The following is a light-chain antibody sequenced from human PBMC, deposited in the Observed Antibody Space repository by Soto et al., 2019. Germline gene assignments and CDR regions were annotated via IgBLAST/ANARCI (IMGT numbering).Light chain of an antibody. J-gene: IGKJ5*01. Sequence: DIQMTQSPSSLSVSVGDRVTITCRASQGIRNDLGWYQQNPGKAPKRLIYAASSLLSGVPSRFSGSGSEKEFTLTISSLQPEDFATYYCQQSYSTHPITFGQGTRLEIK. CDR1: QGIRND. CDR2: AAS. CDR3: QQSYSTHPIT. V-gene: IGKV1-17*01.